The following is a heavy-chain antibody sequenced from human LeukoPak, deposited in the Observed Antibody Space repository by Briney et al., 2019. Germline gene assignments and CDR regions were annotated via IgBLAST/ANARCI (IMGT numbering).Heavy chain of an antibody. V-gene: IGHV4-39*07. CDR1: GGSISSSSYH. J-gene: IGHJ4*02. CDR3: ARGEDFERYYLAY. D-gene: IGHD3-9*01. Sequence: SETLSLTCTVSGGSISSSSYHWGWIRQPPGKGLEWIGSIYYTGTTNYNPLFESRATISVDTSKNQFSLKLTSVTAADTAVYFCARGEDFERYYLAYWGQGTLVTVSS. CDR2: IYYTGTT.